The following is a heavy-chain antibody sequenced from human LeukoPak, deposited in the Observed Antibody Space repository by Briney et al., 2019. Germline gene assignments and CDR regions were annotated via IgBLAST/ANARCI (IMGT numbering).Heavy chain of an antibody. D-gene: IGHD3-22*01. Sequence: GGSLRLSCAASGFTFGSYGMHWVRQAPGKGLEWVAVISYDGSNKYYADSVKGRFTISRDNSKNTLYLQMNSLRAEDTAVYYCAKSRTLYYYDSSGAIDYWGQGTLVTVSS. CDR2: ISYDGSNK. CDR1: GFTFGSYG. CDR3: AKSRTLYYYDSSGAIDY. V-gene: IGHV3-30*18. J-gene: IGHJ4*02.